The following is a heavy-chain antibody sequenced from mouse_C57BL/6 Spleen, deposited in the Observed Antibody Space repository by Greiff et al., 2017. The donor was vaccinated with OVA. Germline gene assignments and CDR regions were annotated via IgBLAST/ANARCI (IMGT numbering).Heavy chain of an antibody. CDR1: GFNIKDYY. J-gene: IGHJ3*01. D-gene: IGHD2-5*01. CDR3: ASDYSNYVGAY. Sequence: EVKLVESGAELVKPGASVKLSCTASGFNIKDYYMHWVKQRTEQGLEWIGRIDPEDGETKYAPKFQGKATITADTSSNTAYLQLSSLTSEDTAVYYCASDYSNYVGAYWGQGTLVTVSA. CDR2: IDPEDGET. V-gene: IGHV14-2*01.